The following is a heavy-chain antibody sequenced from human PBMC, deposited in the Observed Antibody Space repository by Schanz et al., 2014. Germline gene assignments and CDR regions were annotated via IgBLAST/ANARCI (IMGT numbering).Heavy chain of an antibody. V-gene: IGHV3-30*18. Sequence: QVQLVESGGGVVQPGRSLRLSCAASGFTFSGYGMHWVRQAPGKGLEWVAIISYDGRHKNYADSAKGRFTISRDNSKNTLHLQMNSLRVEDTAVYYCAKDDTQVNGMDVWGQGTTVTVSS. CDR3: AKDDTQVNGMDV. J-gene: IGHJ6*02. CDR1: GFTFSGYG. CDR2: ISYDGRHK.